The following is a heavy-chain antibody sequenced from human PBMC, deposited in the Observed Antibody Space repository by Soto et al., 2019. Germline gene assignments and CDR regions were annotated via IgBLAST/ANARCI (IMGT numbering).Heavy chain of an antibody. Sequence: XTLSLTCTVSGGSISRYYWSWIRQPAGKGMEWIGRIYTSGSTNYNPSLKSRVTMSVDTSKNQFSLKLSSVTAAETAVYYCARGACSSTSCQFGFDYWGQGTLVTVSS. CDR2: IYTSGST. D-gene: IGHD2-2*01. CDR3: ARGACSSTSCQFGFDY. V-gene: IGHV4-4*07. CDR1: GGSISRYY. J-gene: IGHJ4*02.